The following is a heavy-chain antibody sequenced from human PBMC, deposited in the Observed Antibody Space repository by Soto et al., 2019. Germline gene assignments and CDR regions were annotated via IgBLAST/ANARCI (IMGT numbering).Heavy chain of an antibody. CDR3: ARRVVVAATHSSNYYYYGMDV. J-gene: IGHJ6*02. CDR2: IYPGDSDT. D-gene: IGHD2-15*01. CDR1: GYSFTSYW. Sequence: PGESLKISCKGSGYSFTSYWIGWVRQMPGKGLEWMGIIYPGDSDTRYSPSFQGQVTISADKSISTAYLQWSSLKASDTAMYYCARRVVVAATHSSNYYYYGMDVWGQGTTVTVSS. V-gene: IGHV5-51*01.